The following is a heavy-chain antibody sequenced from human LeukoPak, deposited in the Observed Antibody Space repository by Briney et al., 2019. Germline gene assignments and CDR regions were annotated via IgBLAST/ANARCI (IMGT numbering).Heavy chain of an antibody. CDR3: ARGHHYYDSSAYYY. Sequence: GGSLRLSCAASGFTFISYWMHWVRQAPGKGLVWVSRINSDGSTTSYAASVKGRFTISRDTAKNTLYLQMNSLRAEDTAVYYRARGHHYYDSSAYYYWGQGTLVTLSS. V-gene: IGHV3-74*01. D-gene: IGHD3-22*01. CDR2: INSDGSTT. J-gene: IGHJ4*02. CDR1: GFTFISYW.